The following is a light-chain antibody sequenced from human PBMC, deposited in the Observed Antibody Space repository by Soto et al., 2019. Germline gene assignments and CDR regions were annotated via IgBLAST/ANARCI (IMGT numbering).Light chain of an antibody. V-gene: IGKV1-27*01. CDR2: AAS. Sequence: DIQMTQSPSSLSASLGDRVTITCRASQGISNSIAWYQQRPGKVPKLLIYAASTLRSGVPSRFSGSGSGTDFTLTISSLQPEDVATYSCQNYNSAPYTFGQGTKIEIK. J-gene: IGKJ2*01. CDR1: QGISNS. CDR3: QNYNSAPYT.